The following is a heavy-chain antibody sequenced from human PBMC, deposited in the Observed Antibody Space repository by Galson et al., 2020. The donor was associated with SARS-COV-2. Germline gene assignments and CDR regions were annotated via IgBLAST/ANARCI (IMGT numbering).Heavy chain of an antibody. CDR2: ISYDGSNK. CDR3: ARSVVLGSPYDRVDY. J-gene: IGHJ4*02. V-gene: IGHV3-30*04. D-gene: IGHD2-8*02. CDR1: GFTFSSYA. Sequence: GGSLRLSCAASGFTFSSYAMHWVRQAPGKGLEWVAVISYDGSNKYYADSVKGRFTISRDNSKNTLYLQMNSLRAEDTAVYYCARSVVLGSPYDRVDYWGQGTLVTVSS.